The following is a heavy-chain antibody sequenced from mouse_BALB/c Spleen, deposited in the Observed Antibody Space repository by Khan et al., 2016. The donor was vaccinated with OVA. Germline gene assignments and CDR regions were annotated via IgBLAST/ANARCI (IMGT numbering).Heavy chain of an antibody. Sequence: QIQLVQSGPELKKPGETVKISCKASGYTFTNYGMNWVKQAPGKGLKWMGWINTYTGEPTYTDDFKGRFAFSLETSASTAYFQINNLKNEDMATYFCARGASYWYFDVWGAGTTVTVSS. CDR2: INTYTGEP. CDR1: GYTFTNYG. V-gene: IGHV9-1*02. J-gene: IGHJ1*01. CDR3: ARGASYWYFDV.